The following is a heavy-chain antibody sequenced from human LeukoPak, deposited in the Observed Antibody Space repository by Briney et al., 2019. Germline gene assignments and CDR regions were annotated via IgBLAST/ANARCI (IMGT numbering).Heavy chain of an antibody. CDR1: GFTFSSHG. CDR2: IHHDGSNK. CDR3: ASFYDFWSGYYVEGVDY. Sequence: PGGSLRLSCAASGFTFSSHGMLWVRQAPGKGLDWVAFIHHDGSNKYYADSVKGRFTISRDNSKNTLYLQMNSLRAEDTAVYYCASFYDFWSGYYVEGVDYWGQGTLVTVSS. V-gene: IGHV3-30*02. J-gene: IGHJ4*02. D-gene: IGHD3-3*01.